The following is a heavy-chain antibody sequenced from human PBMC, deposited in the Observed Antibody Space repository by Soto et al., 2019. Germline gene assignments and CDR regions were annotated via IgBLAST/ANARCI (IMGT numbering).Heavy chain of an antibody. Sequence: ETLSLGCIVSVGSISSSSYYWGWIRQPPGKGLEWIGSIYYIGSTYYNPSLKSRVTISVDTSKNQFSLKLSSVTAADTAVFYCARHRARNWFGPWGQGTLVTVSS. CDR1: VGSISSSSYY. V-gene: IGHV4-39*01. CDR2: IYYIGST. D-gene: IGHD6-6*01. CDR3: ARHRARNWFGP. J-gene: IGHJ5*02.